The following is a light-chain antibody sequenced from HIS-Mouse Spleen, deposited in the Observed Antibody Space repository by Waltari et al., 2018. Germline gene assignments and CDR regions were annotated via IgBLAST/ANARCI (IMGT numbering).Light chain of an antibody. V-gene: IGKV1-39*01. CDR3: QQSYSTLYT. Sequence: DIQMTQSPSSLSASVGDRVTITCRASQSISSYLNWYQQKPGTAPKLLIYAASSLQSGVPARFSGSGSGTDFTLTISSLQAEDFATYYCQQSYSTLYTFGQGTKLEIK. J-gene: IGKJ2*01. CDR1: QSISSY. CDR2: AAS.